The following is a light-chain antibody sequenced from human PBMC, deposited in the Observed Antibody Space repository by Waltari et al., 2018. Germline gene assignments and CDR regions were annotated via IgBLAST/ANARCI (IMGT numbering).Light chain of an antibody. CDR1: SSNIGSNF. J-gene: IGLJ3*02. Sequence: QSVLTQPPSASGTPGQRVTISCSGSSSNIGSNFVCWYQHLPGTAPKLLIYRNDQRPSGCPDRFSGSRSGTSASLAISGLRSEDEADYYCAAWDDSLTVRFGGGTKLTVL. V-gene: IGLV1-47*01. CDR2: RND. CDR3: AAWDDSLTVR.